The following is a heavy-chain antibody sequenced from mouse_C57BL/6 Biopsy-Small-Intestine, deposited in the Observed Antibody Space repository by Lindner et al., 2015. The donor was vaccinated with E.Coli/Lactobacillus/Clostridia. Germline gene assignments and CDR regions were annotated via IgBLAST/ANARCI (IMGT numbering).Heavy chain of an antibody. CDR1: GYTFTRFW. J-gene: IGHJ3*01. CDR2: IYPGSGSP. CDR3: ARLGFSDGYSFSN. Sequence: VQLQESGAVLVKPGASVKMSCKASGYTFTRFWITWVKQRPGQGLEWIGDIYPGSGSPNYNEKFKSTATLTVDTSSSTAYMQLSSLTSEDSAVYYCARLGFSDGYSFSNWGQGTLVTVSA. V-gene: IGHV1-55*01. D-gene: IGHD2-3*01.